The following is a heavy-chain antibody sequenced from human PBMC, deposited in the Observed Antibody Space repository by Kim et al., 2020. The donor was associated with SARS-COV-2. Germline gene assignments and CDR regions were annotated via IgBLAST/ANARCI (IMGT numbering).Heavy chain of an antibody. CDR2: VNGNNGNT. D-gene: IGHD2-21*02. CDR3: ARPSDHVYYYGMDV. CDR1: GYAFSSYV. Sequence: ASVKVSCKASGYAFSSYVMHWVRQGPGQRLEWLGWVNGNNGNTKQSPKFQGRVTLTRDAFADTAYMELSDLRSDDTAVYYCARPSDHVYYYGMDVWGQGTTVIVSS. J-gene: IGHJ6*02. V-gene: IGHV1-3*01.